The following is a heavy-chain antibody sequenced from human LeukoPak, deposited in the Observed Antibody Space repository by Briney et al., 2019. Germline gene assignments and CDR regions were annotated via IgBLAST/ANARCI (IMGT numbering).Heavy chain of an antibody. CDR2: IIPIFGTA. J-gene: IGHJ6*03. D-gene: IGHD4-11*01. V-gene: IGHV1-69*05. CDR1: GGTFSSYA. Sequence: GASVKVSCKASGGTFSSYAISWVRQAPGQGLEWMGGIIPIFGTANYAQKFQGRVTITTDESTSTAYMELSSLRSEDTAVYYCARGPLDYIAEGYYYYYMDVWGKGTTVTVSS. CDR3: ARGPLDYIAEGYYYYYMDV.